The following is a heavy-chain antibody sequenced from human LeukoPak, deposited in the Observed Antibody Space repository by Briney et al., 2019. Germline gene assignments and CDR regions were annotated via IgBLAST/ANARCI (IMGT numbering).Heavy chain of an antibody. CDR2: ISFDATKE. D-gene: IGHD1-1*01. J-gene: IGHJ3*02. CDR3: ARFKVGTNTTQKNAFDI. V-gene: IGHV3-30*01. CDR1: GFTFSNYA. Sequence: QTGGSLRLSCAASGFTFSNYAMHWVRQAPGKGLEWVAVISFDATKEYFGKSVKGRFTISRDNSKATLYLQMHRLRIEDTALYFCARFKVGTNTTQKNAFDIWGRGTEVAVSS.